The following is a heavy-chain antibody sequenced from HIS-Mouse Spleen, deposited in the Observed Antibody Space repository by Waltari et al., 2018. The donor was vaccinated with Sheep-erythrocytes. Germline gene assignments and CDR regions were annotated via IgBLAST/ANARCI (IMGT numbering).Heavy chain of an antibody. CDR3: AQTGATIPHFDY. CDR2: IIPILGIA. Sequence: QVQLVQSGAEVKKPGSSVKVSCKASGGTFSSYAISWVRQAPGQGLEWMGRIIPILGIANYAQKCQGRVTITADKSTSTAYMELSSLRSEDTAVYYCAQTGATIPHFDYWGQGTLVTVSS. J-gene: IGHJ4*02. V-gene: IGHV1-69*04. CDR1: GGTFSSYA. D-gene: IGHD1-26*01.